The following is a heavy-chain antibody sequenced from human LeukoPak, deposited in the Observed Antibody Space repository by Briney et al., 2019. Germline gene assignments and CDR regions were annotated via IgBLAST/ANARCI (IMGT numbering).Heavy chain of an antibody. CDR2: IYPGASGT. CDR3: ARLSIAVSGDFDF. V-gene: IGHV5-51*01. J-gene: IGHJ4*02. CDR1: GYRFRNYW. Sequence: GESLKISFKGSGYRFRNYWIGWVRQMPGKGLEFIGVIYPGASGTRYSPSFQGQDTFSVDTSINTAYLQWSSLQASDTAMFYCARLSIAVSGDFDFWGPGTLVTVSS. D-gene: IGHD6-19*01.